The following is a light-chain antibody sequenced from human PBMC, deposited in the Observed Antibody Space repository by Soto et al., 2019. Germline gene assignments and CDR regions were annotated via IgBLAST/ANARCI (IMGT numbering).Light chain of an antibody. CDR2: DAS. CDR1: QSISSW. V-gene: IGKV1-5*01. J-gene: IGKJ4*01. CDR3: QPYNSY. Sequence: DIQMTQSPSTLSASVGYRVTITCRASQSISSWLAWYQQKPGKAPKLLIYDASSLESGVPSRFSGSGSGTEFTLTISSLQPDYFATYYCQPYNSYFGGGTKVEIK.